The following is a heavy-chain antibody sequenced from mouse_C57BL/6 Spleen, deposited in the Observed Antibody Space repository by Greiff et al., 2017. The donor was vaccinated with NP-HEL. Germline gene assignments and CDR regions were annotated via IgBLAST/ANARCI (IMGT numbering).Heavy chain of an antibody. CDR3: ARYYDGFDY. D-gene: IGHD1-1*01. CDR2: ISNLAYSI. Sequence: EVQLVESGGGLVQPGGSLKLSCAASGFTFSDYGMAWVRQAPRKGPEWVAFISNLAYSIYYADTVTGRFTISRENAKNNLYLEMSRLRSEDTAMYYCARYYDGFDYWGQGTTLTVSS. CDR1: GFTFSDYG. J-gene: IGHJ2*01. V-gene: IGHV5-15*01.